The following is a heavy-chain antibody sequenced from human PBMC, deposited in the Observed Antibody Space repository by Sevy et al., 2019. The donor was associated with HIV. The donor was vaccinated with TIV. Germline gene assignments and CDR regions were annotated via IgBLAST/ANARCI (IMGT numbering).Heavy chain of an antibody. CDR3: AKADGGYDSSGYYYGYFDY. CDR1: GFTFSSYA. V-gene: IGHV3-23*01. J-gene: IGHJ4*02. Sequence: GGSLRLSCAASGFTFSSYAMSWVRQAPGKGLEWVSAISGSGGSTYYADSVKGRFTISRDNSKNTLYLQMNSLRAEDTAVYYCAKADGGYDSSGYYYGYFDYWGQGTLVTVSS. D-gene: IGHD3-22*01. CDR2: ISGSGGST.